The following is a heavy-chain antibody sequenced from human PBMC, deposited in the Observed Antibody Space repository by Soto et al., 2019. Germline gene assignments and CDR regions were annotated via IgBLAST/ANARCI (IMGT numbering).Heavy chain of an antibody. CDR3: ARDPGFSCSSTSCYTAGYYGMDV. CDR2: IYYSGST. CDR1: GGSISIGGYY. V-gene: IGHV4-31*03. D-gene: IGHD2-2*02. Sequence: PSETLSLTCTVSGGSISIGGYYWSCIRQHPGKGLEWIGYIYYSGSTYYNPSLKSRVTISVDTSKNQFSLKLSSVTAADTAVYYCARDPGFSCSSTSCYTAGYYGMDVWGQGTTVTVSS. J-gene: IGHJ6*02.